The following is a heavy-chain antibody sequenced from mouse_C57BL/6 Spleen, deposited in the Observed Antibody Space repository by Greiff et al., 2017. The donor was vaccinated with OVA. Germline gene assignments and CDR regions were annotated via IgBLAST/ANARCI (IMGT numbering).Heavy chain of an antibody. D-gene: IGHD2-5*01. J-gene: IGHJ4*01. CDR2: IDPSDSET. CDR3: ARSYYSNYYAMDY. CDR1: GYTFTSYW. V-gene: IGHV1-52*01. Sequence: QVQLQQPGAELVRPGSSVKLPCKASGYTFTSYWMHWVKQRPIQGLEWIGNIDPSDSETHYNQKFKDKATLTVDKSSSTAYMQLSSLTSEDSAVYYCARSYYSNYYAMDYWGQGTSVTVSS.